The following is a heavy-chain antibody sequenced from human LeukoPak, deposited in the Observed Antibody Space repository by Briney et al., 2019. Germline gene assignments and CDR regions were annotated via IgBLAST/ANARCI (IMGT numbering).Heavy chain of an antibody. V-gene: IGHV3-7*01. J-gene: IGHJ3*02. CDR2: IKQDGSDK. CDR1: GFTFSYYW. Sequence: GGSLRLSCAASGFTFSYYWMSWVRQAPGKGLEWVANIKQDGSDKYYVDSVKGRFTISRDNAKNSLYLQMNSLGAEDTAMYYRTRDLTNWNDATFDIWGQGTMVTVSS. D-gene: IGHD1-1*01. CDR3: TRDLTNWNDATFDI.